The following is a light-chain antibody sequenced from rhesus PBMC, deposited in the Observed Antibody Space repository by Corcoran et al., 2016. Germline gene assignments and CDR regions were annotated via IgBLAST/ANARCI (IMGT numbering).Light chain of an antibody. J-gene: IGKJ2*01. CDR3: QHYYDNPYS. CDR2: AAS. CDR1: QNIYSN. Sequence: DIQMTQSPSALSASVGDRVTISCRASQNIYSNLAWYQQKPGKAPKVLIYAASSLQTGIPSRFSGSGSGTDFTLTISSLQPEDSAVYYCQHYYDNPYSFGQGTKVEIK. V-gene: IGKV1S12*01.